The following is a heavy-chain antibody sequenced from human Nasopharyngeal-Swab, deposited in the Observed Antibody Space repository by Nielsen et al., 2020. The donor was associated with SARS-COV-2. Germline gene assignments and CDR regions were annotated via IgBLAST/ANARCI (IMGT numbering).Heavy chain of an antibody. V-gene: IGHV4-39*02. Sequence: SETLSLTCSVSGVSITSNSHFWGWFRQPPGKGLEWIGNIYHTGITYYNPSPKSRISLSLDTSKNAFSLKMKSVTAADTAVYYCASSSAWFRISPLDYWGRGTLVAVSS. CDR3: ASSSAWFRISPLDY. CDR1: GVSITSNSHF. D-gene: IGHD6-19*01. CDR2: IYHTGIT. J-gene: IGHJ4*02.